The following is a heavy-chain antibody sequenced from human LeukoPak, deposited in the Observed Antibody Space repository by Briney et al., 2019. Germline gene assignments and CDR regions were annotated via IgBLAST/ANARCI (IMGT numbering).Heavy chain of an antibody. J-gene: IGHJ4*02. CDR1: GYTFTGYY. D-gene: IGHD3-16*01. V-gene: IGHV1-18*04. Sequence: ASVKVSCKASGYTFTGYYMHWVRQAPGQGLEWMGWISAYNGNTNYAQKLQGRVTMTTDTSTSTAYMELRSLRSDDTAVYYCARQNYDYVWGSPDYWGQGTLVTVSS. CDR2: ISAYNGNT. CDR3: ARQNYDYVWGSPDY.